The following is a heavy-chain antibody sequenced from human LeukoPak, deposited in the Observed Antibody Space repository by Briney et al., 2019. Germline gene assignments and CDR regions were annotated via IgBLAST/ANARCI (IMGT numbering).Heavy chain of an antibody. Sequence: PGGSLRLSCAASGFTVSSNYMSWVRQAPGKGLEWVSVIYSGGSTYYADSVKGRFTISGDNSKNTLYLQMNSLRAEDTAVYYCARDRRVGWKVVWGQGTLVTVSS. V-gene: IGHV3-66*01. CDR3: ARDRRVGWKVV. J-gene: IGHJ4*02. D-gene: IGHD1-1*01. CDR1: GFTVSSNY. CDR2: IYSGGST.